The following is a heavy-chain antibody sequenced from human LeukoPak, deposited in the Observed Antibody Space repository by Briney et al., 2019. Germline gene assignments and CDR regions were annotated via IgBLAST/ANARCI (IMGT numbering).Heavy chain of an antibody. CDR3: ARALNPLPGTYYFDY. Sequence: PETLSLTCSVSGASINSHYWTWIRQPAGKGLEWIGRIYISGSTNYSPSLMSRVTMSVDTSKNQFSLNLISVTAADTAVYYCARALNPLPGTYYFDYWGQGTLVTVSS. CDR1: GASINSHY. CDR2: IYISGST. V-gene: IGHV4-4*07. J-gene: IGHJ4*02. D-gene: IGHD2-15*01.